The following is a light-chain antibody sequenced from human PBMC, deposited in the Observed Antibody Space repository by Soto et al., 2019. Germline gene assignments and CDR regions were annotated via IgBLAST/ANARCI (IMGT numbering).Light chain of an antibody. Sequence: QSVPTQPASVSGSPGQSITISCTGASSDVGGYNLVSWYQHHPGRAPKLMLYEGSQRPSGVSNRFSGSKSGNTAFLTISGLQAEDEADYYCCSFAGTITFFVFGTGTKVTVL. CDR1: SSDVGGYNL. CDR2: EGS. V-gene: IGLV2-23*01. J-gene: IGLJ1*01. CDR3: CSFAGTITFFV.